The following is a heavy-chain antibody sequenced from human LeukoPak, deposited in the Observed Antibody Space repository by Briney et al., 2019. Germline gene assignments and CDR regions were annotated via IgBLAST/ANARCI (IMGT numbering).Heavy chain of an antibody. CDR2: FDPEDGET. J-gene: IGHJ4*02. CDR1: GYTLTELS. D-gene: IGHD1-26*01. V-gene: IGHV1-24*01. Sequence: ASVKVSCKVSGYTLTELSMHWVRQAPGKGLEWMGGFDPEDGETLYAQKFQGRVTMTEDTSTDTAYMELSSLRSEDTAVYYCATGDSHRELLPYSWGQGTLVTVSS. CDR3: ATGDSHRELLPYS.